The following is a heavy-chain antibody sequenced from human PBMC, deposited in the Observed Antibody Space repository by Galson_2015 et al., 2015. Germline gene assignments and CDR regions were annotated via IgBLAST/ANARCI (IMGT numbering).Heavy chain of an antibody. CDR2: IRVHNGDR. Sequence: SVKVSCKVSGYTFTSYGIAWMRQAPGQGLEWMGWIRVHNGDRNYAQKFQGRVSMTTDKSANTAYMEMRSLRSDDTAIYYCARANRAGSNWFDPWGQGTLITVSS. V-gene: IGHV1-18*04. CDR1: GYTFTSYG. D-gene: IGHD6-19*01. J-gene: IGHJ5*02. CDR3: ARANRAGSNWFDP.